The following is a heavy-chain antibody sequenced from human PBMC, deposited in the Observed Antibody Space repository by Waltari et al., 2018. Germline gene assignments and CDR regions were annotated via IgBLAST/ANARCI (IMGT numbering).Heavy chain of an antibody. CDR1: GGTFSSYA. CDR2: IIPILGTA. J-gene: IGHJ4*02. V-gene: IGHV1-69*01. Sequence: QVQLVQSGAEVKKPGSSVKVSCKASGGTFSSYAISWVRQAPGQGLEWMGGIIPILGTANYAQKFQGRVTITADESTSTAYMELSSLRSEDTAVYYCARGYSRDSWLVFSGSYFDYWGQGTLVTVSS. CDR3: ARGYSRDSWLVFSGSYFDY. D-gene: IGHD6-13*01.